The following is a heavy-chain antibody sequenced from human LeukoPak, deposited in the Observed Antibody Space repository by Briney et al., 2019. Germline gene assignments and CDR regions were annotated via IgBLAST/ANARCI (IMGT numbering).Heavy chain of an antibody. J-gene: IGHJ4*02. V-gene: IGHV4-39*01. CDR1: GVSTTNGIYY. D-gene: IGHD6-19*01. CDR3: ARHAEYNSGWHFYLDH. Sequence: PSETLSLTXTVSGVSTTNGIYYWAWIRQSPGKGLEWIGSVHNVGRTYYNLSLRSRATMSIDTSKHQFSLRLNSVTAADTAVYYCARHAEYNSGWHFYLDHWGQGILVTVSS. CDR2: VHNVGRT.